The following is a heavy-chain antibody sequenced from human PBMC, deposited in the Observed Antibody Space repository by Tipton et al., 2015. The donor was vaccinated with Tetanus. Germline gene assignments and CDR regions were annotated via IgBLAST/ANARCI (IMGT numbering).Heavy chain of an antibody. CDR1: GGSSHDYY. V-gene: IGHV4-4*07. CDR2: IYSGGST. Sequence: LRLSCTVSGGSSHDYYWSWIRQSAGKGLEWIGRIYSGGSTNYNPSLKSRVTMSMDTSKNRFSLKLSSVTAADTAVYYCARRSYCSSSRCFDAFDLWGQGTMVTVSS. CDR3: ARRSYCSSSRCFDAFDL. J-gene: IGHJ3*01. D-gene: IGHD2-2*01.